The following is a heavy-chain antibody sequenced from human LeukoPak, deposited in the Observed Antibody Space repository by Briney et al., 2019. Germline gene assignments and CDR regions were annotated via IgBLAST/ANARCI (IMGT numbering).Heavy chain of an antibody. CDR3: ARDQEGFDY. J-gene: IGHJ4*02. V-gene: IGHV1-46*01. CDR1: GYTFTSNY. CDR2: IYPRDGST. Sequence: ASVKVSCKASGYTFTSNYIHWVRQAPRQGLEWMGMIYPRDGSTSYTQEFQGRVTVTRDTSTSTVHMELSGLRSEDTAVYYCARDQEGFDYWGQGTLVTVSS.